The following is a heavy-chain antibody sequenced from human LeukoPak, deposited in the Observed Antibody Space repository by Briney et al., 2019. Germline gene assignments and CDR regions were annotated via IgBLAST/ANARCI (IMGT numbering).Heavy chain of an antibody. CDR3: ARFNGLGIGFDY. CDR2: MNPNSGNT. J-gene: IGHJ4*02. Sequence: ASVKVSCKASGYTFTSYDINWVRRATGQGLEWMGWMNPNSGNTGYAQKFQGRVTMTRNTSISTAYMELSSLRSEDTAVYYCARFNGLGIGFDYWGQGTLVTVSS. CDR1: GYTFTSYD. D-gene: IGHD3/OR15-3a*01. V-gene: IGHV1-8*01.